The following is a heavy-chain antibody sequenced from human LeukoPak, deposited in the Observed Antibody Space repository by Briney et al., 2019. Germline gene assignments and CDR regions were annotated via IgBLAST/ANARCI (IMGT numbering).Heavy chain of an antibody. CDR3: AKGTSRVHYYYMDV. D-gene: IGHD4/OR15-4a*01. V-gene: IGHV3-30*02. J-gene: IGHJ6*03. CDR2: IQYDGSYR. Sequence: GGSLRLSCSTSGFTFSSYDMYWVRQAPGKGLEWVAFIQYDGSYRYYADCVRGRFTISRDTSTNTLYVQMNSLRTEDTAVYYCAKGTSRVHYYYMDVWGKGTTVTISS. CDR1: GFTFSSYD.